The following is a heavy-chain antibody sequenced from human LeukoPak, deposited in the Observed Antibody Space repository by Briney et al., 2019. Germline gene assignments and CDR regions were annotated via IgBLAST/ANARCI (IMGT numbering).Heavy chain of an antibody. J-gene: IGHJ4*02. CDR2: NNHSGST. CDR1: GGSFSGYY. Sequence: SETLSLTCAVYGGSFSGYYWSWIRQPPGKGLEWIGENNHSGSTNYNPSLKSRVTISVDTSKNQFSLKLSSVTAADTAVYYCARDKHNWGLRNTREPFDYWGQGTLVTVSS. V-gene: IGHV4-34*01. D-gene: IGHD7-27*01. CDR3: ARDKHNWGLRNTREPFDY.